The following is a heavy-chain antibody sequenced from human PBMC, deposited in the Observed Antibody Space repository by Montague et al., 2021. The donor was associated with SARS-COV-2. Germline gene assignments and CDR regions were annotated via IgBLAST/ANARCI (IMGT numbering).Heavy chain of an antibody. CDR1: GFTFSSYE. J-gene: IGHJ4*02. CDR2: ISDDGTNK. CDR3: ANQEGGRDYYLDY. Sequence: SLRLSCAASGFTFSSYEMNWVRQAPGKGLEWVALISDDGTNKHYADSVKGRFTVSRDNSKSTLYLQMNSLKTEDTAMYYYANQEGGRDYYLDYWGQGALVTVSS. V-gene: IGHV3-30*18. D-gene: IGHD3-16*01.